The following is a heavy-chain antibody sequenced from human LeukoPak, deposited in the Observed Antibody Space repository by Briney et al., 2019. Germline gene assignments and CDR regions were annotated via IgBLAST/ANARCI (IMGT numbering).Heavy chain of an antibody. CDR3: ARDIRFLEWFYFDY. J-gene: IGHJ4*02. Sequence: GGSLRLSCAASGFTFSSYSMNWVRQAPGKGLEWVSSISSSSSYIYYADSVKGRFTISRDNAKNSLYLQMNSLRAEDTAVYYCARDIRFLEWFYFDYWGQGTLVTVSS. D-gene: IGHD3-3*01. CDR2: ISSSSSYI. V-gene: IGHV3-21*01. CDR1: GFTFSSYS.